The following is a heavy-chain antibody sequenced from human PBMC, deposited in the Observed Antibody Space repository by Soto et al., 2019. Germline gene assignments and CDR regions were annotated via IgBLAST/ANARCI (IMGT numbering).Heavy chain of an antibody. CDR3: AKNQGVELVPLATVDWFDP. CDR1: GFIFENFG. J-gene: IGHJ5*02. D-gene: IGHD1-26*01. Sequence: GGSLRLSCAASGFIFENFGMSWVRQAPGKGLEWISSISGSGFKKYYADSVKGRFTISRDSSKSTVYLELNNLSAEDTAVYHCAKNQGVELVPLATVDWFDPWGQGSVVTVSS. CDR2: ISGSGFKK. V-gene: IGHV3-23*01.